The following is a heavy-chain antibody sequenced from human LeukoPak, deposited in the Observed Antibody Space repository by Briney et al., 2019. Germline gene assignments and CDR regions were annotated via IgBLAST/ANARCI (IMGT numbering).Heavy chain of an antibody. CDR3: ARGRDYYDSSGYYYEFYFDY. J-gene: IGHJ4*02. CDR2: ISGSGGST. Sequence: PGGSLRLSCAASGFTFNSYAMNWVRQAPGKGLEWVSAISGSGGSTYYADSVKGRFTISRDNAKNSLYLQMNSLRAEDTAVYYCARGRDYYDSSGYYYEFYFDYWGQGTLVTVSS. V-gene: IGHV3-23*01. CDR1: GFTFNSYA. D-gene: IGHD3-22*01.